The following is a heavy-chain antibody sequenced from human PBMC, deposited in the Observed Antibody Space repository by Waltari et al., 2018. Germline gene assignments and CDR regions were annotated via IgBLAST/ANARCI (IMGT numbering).Heavy chain of an antibody. D-gene: IGHD3-3*01. Sequence: EVQLLESGGGLVQPGGSLRLSCAASGFTFSSYGMSWVRQAPGKGPGWVSGIRDSGAGTYYADSVKGRFTISRDNSKNILYLQMNSLRAEDTAVYYCAKDRITISALDPWGQGTLVTVSS. CDR3: AKDRITISALDP. J-gene: IGHJ5*02. V-gene: IGHV3-23*01. CDR2: IRDSGAGT. CDR1: GFTFSSYG.